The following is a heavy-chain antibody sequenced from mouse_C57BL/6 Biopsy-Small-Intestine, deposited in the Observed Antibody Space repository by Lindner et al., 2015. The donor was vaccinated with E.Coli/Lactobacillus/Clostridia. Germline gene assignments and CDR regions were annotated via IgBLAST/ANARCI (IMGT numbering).Heavy chain of an antibody. CDR2: IYPGDGDT. J-gene: IGHJ4*01. D-gene: IGHD2-5*01. Sequence: VQLQESGPELVKPGASVKISCKASGYAFSGSWMNWVKQRPGKGLEWIGRIYPGDGDTNYNAKFKGKATLTTDKSSSTAYMELRSLTSEDTAVYYCARGVTGDYWGQGTSVTVSS. CDR3: ARGVTGDY. V-gene: IGHV1-82*01. CDR1: GYAFSGSW.